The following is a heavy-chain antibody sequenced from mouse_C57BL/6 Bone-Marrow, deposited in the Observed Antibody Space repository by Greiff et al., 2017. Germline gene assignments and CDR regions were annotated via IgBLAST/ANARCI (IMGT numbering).Heavy chain of an antibody. D-gene: IGHD2-5*01. Sequence: QVQLQQSGAELVKPGASVKISCKASGYAFSSYWMNWVKQRPGKGLEWIGQIYPGDGDTNYNGKFKGKATLTADKSSSTAYMQLSSLTSEDSAVYVCASAYYSNYGGLYFDVWGTGTTVTVSS. CDR3: ASAYYSNYGGLYFDV. CDR2: IYPGDGDT. J-gene: IGHJ1*03. V-gene: IGHV1-80*01. CDR1: GYAFSSYW.